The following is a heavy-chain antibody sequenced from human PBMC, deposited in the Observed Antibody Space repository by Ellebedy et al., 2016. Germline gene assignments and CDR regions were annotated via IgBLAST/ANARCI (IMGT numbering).Heavy chain of an antibody. CDR3: ARNLGFCGTTGC. J-gene: IGHJ4*02. D-gene: IGHD2-8*02. Sequence: ASVKVSCXASGYTFSGNYLHWVRQAPGQGLEWMGRINPDSGDTKSAHNFQGRVTMTRDTSINTVYMELTGLTSDDSAVYYCARNLGFCGTTGCWGQGTLVTVSS. CDR2: INPDSGDT. V-gene: IGHV1-2*02. CDR1: GYTFSGNY.